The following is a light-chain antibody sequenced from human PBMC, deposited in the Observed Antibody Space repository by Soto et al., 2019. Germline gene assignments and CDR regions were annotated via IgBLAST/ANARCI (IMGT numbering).Light chain of an antibody. V-gene: IGKV3-20*01. J-gene: IGKJ1*01. Sequence: IVLTQSPATLSVSPGERATLSCRASQSVSSNLAWHQQRPGQAPRLLIYGASSRATGIPDRFRGSGSGTDFTLTVSRLEPEDFAVYYCQQYGSSPRTFGQGTKVDIK. CDR2: GAS. CDR3: QQYGSSPRT. CDR1: QSVSSN.